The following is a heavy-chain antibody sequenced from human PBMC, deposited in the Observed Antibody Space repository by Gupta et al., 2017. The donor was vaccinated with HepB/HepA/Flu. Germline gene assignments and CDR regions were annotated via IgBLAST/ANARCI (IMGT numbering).Heavy chain of an antibody. J-gene: IGHJ5*02. V-gene: IGHV2-5*01. CDR3: AHRRLYCSSTSCYTGGFDP. CDR2: IYWNDDK. Sequence: QITLKESGPTLVKPTQTLPLTCTFSGFSLSTSGVGVGWIRQPPGKALEWLALIYWNDDKRYSPSLKSRLTITKDTSKNQVVLTMTNMDPVDTATYYCAHRRLYCSSTSCYTGGFDPWGQGTLVTVSS. D-gene: IGHD2-2*02. CDR1: GFSLSTSGVG.